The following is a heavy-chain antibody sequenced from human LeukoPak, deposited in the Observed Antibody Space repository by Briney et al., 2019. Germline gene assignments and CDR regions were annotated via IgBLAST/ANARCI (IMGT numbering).Heavy chain of an antibody. CDR1: GFSVHSNY. J-gene: IGHJ4*02. CDR3: ARGCMWWDY. Sequence: PGGSLRPSLAAAGFSVHSNYMSWVRQAPGKGLEWVAVIYNSGTTKYADSVKGRFTIARDSSKNTLYLQMNSLRAEDTAVYYCARGCMWWDYSGAGTLVTVSS. D-gene: IGHD2-21*01. CDR2: IYNSGTT. V-gene: IGHV3-53*01.